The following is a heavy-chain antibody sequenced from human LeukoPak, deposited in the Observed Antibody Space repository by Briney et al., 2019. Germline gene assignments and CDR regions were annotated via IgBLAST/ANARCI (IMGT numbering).Heavy chain of an antibody. V-gene: IGHV4-4*07. CDR1: GVSVSNFY. CDR3: ARDDYDDSTRGLDY. J-gene: IGHJ4*02. CDR2: IYATGNT. D-gene: IGHD4-17*01. Sequence: SKTLSLTCTVSGVSVSNFYWTWIRQPAGKGLEWIGRIYATGNTNFNPSLKSRVTMSIDTSKNQFSLKLSSVTAADTAVYYCARDDYDDSTRGLDYWGQGTLVTVSS.